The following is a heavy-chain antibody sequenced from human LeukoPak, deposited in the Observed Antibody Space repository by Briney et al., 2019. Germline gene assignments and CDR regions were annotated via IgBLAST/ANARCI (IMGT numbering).Heavy chain of an antibody. Sequence: SETLSLTCADYAGSFSGYYWSWSRQPPGKGREWIGEINHSGGTNYNPSLKSRVTISVDTSKNQFSLKLSSVTAADTAVYYCARGPTYYYDSSGYYYPTRGYFQHWGQGTLVTVSS. D-gene: IGHD3-22*01. J-gene: IGHJ1*01. CDR1: AGSFSGYY. CDR3: ARGPTYYYDSSGYYYPTRGYFQH. CDR2: INHSGGT. V-gene: IGHV4-34*01.